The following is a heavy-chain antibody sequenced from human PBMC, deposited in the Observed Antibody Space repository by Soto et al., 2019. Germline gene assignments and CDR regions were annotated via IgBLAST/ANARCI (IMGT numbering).Heavy chain of an antibody. J-gene: IGHJ4*02. Sequence: QVQLQESGPGLVKPSETLSLTCAVSGDSISSYYCMWIRQPPGKGLESIGYLYYGRSANYNPSLKSRVNLSVGTATNQCSLTLSSMTAADTAAYYCALRGMAVVPEYWGQGTLVTVSS. V-gene: IGHV4-59*01. CDR3: ALRGMAVVPEY. CDR1: GDSISSYY. D-gene: IGHD3-22*01. CDR2: LYYGRSA.